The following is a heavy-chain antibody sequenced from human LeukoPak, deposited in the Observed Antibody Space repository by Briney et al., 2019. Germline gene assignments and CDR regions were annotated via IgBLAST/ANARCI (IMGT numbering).Heavy chain of an antibody. Sequence: SETLSLTCTVSGGSISSYYWSWIRQPPGKGLEWIGYIYTSGSTNYNPSLKSRVTISVDTSKNQFSLKLSSVTAADTAVYYCARRGWRRFAPLYMDVWGKGTTVTVSS. CDR3: ARRGWRRFAPLYMDV. CDR2: IYTSGST. CDR1: GGSISSYY. J-gene: IGHJ6*03. D-gene: IGHD5-12*01. V-gene: IGHV4-4*09.